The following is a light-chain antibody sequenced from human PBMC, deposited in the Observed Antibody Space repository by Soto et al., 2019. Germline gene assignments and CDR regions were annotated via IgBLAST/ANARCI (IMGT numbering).Light chain of an antibody. Sequence: EIVMPQSPGTLSLSPGERATLSCRASQSVSSSYLAWYQQKPGQAPRLLIYGASSRATGIPDRLSGSGSGTDFTLTISRLEPEDFAVYYCQQYGSSGTFGQGTKVDIK. CDR2: GAS. CDR3: QQYGSSGT. V-gene: IGKV3-20*01. J-gene: IGKJ1*01. CDR1: QSVSSSY.